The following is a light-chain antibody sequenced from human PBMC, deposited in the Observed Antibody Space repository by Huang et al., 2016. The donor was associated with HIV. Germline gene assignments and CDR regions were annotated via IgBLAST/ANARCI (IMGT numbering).Light chain of an antibody. Sequence: EIVMTQSQATRSVSPGERATLSCGASQSVSSNLAWYHQKPGQAPSLLIYGASTRATGIPARFSGSGSGTEFTLTLSSLQSEDFAVYYCQQYNNWPPITFGQGTRLEIK. CDR1: QSVSSN. J-gene: IGKJ5*01. CDR3: QQYNNWPPIT. CDR2: GAS. V-gene: IGKV3-15*01.